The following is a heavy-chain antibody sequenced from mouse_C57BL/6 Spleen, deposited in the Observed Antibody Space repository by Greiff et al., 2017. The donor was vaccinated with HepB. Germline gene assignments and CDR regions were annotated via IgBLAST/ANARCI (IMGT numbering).Heavy chain of an antibody. J-gene: IGHJ3*01. CDR3: ARHYGSSQFAY. D-gene: IGHD1-1*01. CDR1: GYSITSGYY. CDR2: ISYDGSN. Sequence: EVKLQESGPGLVKPSQSLSLTCSVTGYSITSGYYWNWIRQFPGNKLEWMGYISYDGSNNYNPSLKNRISITRDTSKNQFFLKLNSVTTEDTATYYCARHYGSSQFAYWGQGTLVTVSA. V-gene: IGHV3-6*01.